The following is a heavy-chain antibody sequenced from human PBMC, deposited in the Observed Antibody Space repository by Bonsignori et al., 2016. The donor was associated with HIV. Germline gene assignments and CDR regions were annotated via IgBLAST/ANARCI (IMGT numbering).Heavy chain of an antibody. CDR2: ISSSSNYI. CDR1: GFTFSSYN. Sequence: GESLKISCAASGFTFSSYNMHWVRQAPGKGLEWVSFISSSSNYIYYADSMKGRFTISRDNAKNSLYLQMNSLRAEDTAVYYCARDRTLDYGSGTYYNDYWGQGTLVTVSS. J-gene: IGHJ4*02. V-gene: IGHV3-21*01. CDR3: ARDRTLDYGSGTYYNDY. D-gene: IGHD3-10*01.